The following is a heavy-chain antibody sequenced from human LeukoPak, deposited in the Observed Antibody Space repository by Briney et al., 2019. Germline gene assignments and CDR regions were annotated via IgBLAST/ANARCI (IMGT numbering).Heavy chain of an antibody. V-gene: IGHV4-61*01. CDR3: ARDSRYCSSTSCYEYDYYGMDV. Sequence: PSETLSLTCTVSGGSVSSGSYYWSWIRQPPGKELEWIGYIYYSGSTNYNPSLKSRVTISVDTSKNQFSLKLSSVTAADTAVYYCARDSRYCSSTSCYEYDYYGMDVWGQGTTVTVSS. J-gene: IGHJ6*02. D-gene: IGHD2-2*01. CDR2: IYYSGST. CDR1: GGSVSSGSYY.